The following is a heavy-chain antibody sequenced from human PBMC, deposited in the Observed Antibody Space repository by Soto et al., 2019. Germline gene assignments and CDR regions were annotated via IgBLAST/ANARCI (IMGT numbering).Heavy chain of an antibody. J-gene: IGHJ3*02. CDR1: GYSFTSYW. CDR2: IYPGDSDT. Sequence: GESLKISCKVSGYSFTSYWIGCVRQMPGKGLEWMGIIYPGDSDTRYSPSFQGQVTISADKSISTAYLQWSSLKASDTAMYYCARTRKWLQDDAFDIWGQGTMVTVSS. V-gene: IGHV5-51*01. CDR3: ARTRKWLQDDAFDI. D-gene: IGHD5-12*01.